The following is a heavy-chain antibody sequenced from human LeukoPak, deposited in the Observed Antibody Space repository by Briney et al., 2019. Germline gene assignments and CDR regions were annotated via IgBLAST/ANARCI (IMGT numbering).Heavy chain of an antibody. J-gene: IGHJ4*02. Sequence: PGRSLRLSCAASGFTFSSYGMHWVRQAPGKGLEWVAVIWYDGSNKYYADSVKGRFTISRDNSKNTLYLQMNSLRAEDTAVYYCARDIYGDYVSYYFDYWGQGTLVTVSS. CDR1: GFTFSSYG. V-gene: IGHV3-33*01. CDR2: IWYDGSNK. D-gene: IGHD4-17*01. CDR3: ARDIYGDYVSYYFDY.